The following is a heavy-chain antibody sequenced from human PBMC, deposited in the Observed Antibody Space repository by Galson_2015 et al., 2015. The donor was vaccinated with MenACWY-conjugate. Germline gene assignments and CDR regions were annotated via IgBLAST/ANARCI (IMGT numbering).Heavy chain of an antibody. V-gene: IGHV1-3*01. Sequence: SVKVSCKASGYTFTSYAMHWVRQAPGQRLEWMGWINAGNGNTKYSQKFQGRVTITRDTSASTAYMELSSLRAEDTAVYYCAKDQHFVRPYSSGWYTDYWGQGTLVTVSS. D-gene: IGHD6-19*01. CDR2: INAGNGNT. CDR3: AKDQHFVRPYSSGWYTDY. J-gene: IGHJ4*02. CDR1: GYTFTSYA.